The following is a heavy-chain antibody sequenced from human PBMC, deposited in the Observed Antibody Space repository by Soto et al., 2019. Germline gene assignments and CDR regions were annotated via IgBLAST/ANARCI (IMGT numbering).Heavy chain of an antibody. CDR3: AKRTVPAAMWAGWLDS. CDR1: GFTFSSYA. D-gene: IGHD2-2*01. Sequence: PRGSLRLSCAASGFTFSSYAMSWVRQAPGKGLEWVSAISGSGGSTYYADSVKGRFTISRDNSKNTLYLQMNSLRAEDTAVYYCAKRTVPAAMWAGWLDSRGQGTLGTVS. J-gene: IGHJ5*01. CDR2: ISGSGGST. V-gene: IGHV3-23*01.